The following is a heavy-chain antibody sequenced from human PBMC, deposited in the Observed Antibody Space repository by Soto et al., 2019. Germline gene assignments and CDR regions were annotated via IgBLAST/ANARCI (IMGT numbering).Heavy chain of an antibody. V-gene: IGHV3-15*01. D-gene: IGHD2-15*01. J-gene: IGHJ5*02. CDR3: TTDRYCSGGSCYWFDP. Sequence: EVQLVESGGGLEKPGGPFSFPLAASGFTFGNAWMTWVRKPPGKGLEWFGRIKAKTDGGTTDYAAPVKGRFTISRDDSKNTLYLQMNSLKTEDTAVYYCTTDRYCSGGSCYWFDPWGQGTLVTVSS. CDR2: IKAKTDGGTT. CDR1: GFTFGNAW.